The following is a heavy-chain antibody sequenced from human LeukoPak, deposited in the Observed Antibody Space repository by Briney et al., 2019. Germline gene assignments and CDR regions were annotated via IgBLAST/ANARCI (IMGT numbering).Heavy chain of an antibody. CDR2: ISSSSNAI. V-gene: IGHV3-48*02. CDR1: GYS. Sequence: GGSLRLSCAASGYSMNWVRQAPGKGLEWVSYISSSSNAIYYADSVKGRFTISRDNAKNSLYLQMNSLRDEDTAVYYCARDIAGRTSWSSGGVMDYWGQGTLVTVSS. CDR3: ARDIAGRTSWSSGGVMDY. J-gene: IGHJ4*02. D-gene: IGHD2-15*01.